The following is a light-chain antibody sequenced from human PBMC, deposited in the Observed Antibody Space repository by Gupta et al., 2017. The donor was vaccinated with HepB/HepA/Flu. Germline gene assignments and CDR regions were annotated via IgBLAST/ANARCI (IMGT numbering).Light chain of an antibody. V-gene: IGLV2-11*01. J-gene: IGLJ1*01. CDR2: DVT. CDR3: CSYAGSPYV. CDR1: SSDVGGYNY. Sequence: QSALTQPRSVSGSPGQSVTISCTGTSSDVGGYNYVSWYQHHPGKAPQLLIYDVTKRPSGVPDRFSGSKSGNTASLTISGLQAEDETGYYCCSYAGSPYVFGTGTKVTVL.